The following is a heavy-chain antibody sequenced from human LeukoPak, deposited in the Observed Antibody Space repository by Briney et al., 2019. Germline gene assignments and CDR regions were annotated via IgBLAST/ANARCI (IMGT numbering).Heavy chain of an antibody. V-gene: IGHV3-21*01. Sequence: PGGSLRLSCAASGFTLSSYSMNWVHQAPGKGLEWVSSITSSSSYIYYADSVKGRFTISRDNAKNSLYLQMNSLRADDTAVYYCARGRANSVLSAVDYWGQGTLVTVSS. D-gene: IGHD5/OR15-5a*01. CDR3: ARGRANSVLSAVDY. CDR1: GFTLSSYS. J-gene: IGHJ4*02. CDR2: ITSSSSYI.